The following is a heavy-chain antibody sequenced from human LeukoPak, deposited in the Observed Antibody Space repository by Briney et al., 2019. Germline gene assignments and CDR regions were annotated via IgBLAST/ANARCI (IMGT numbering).Heavy chain of an antibody. Sequence: GGSLRLSCAASGFTFSSYAMSWVRQAPGKGLEWVSAISGSGGSTYYADSVKGRFTISRDNSKNTLYLQMNSLRAEDTAVYYCAKAHIVVVVAATAFDYWGRGTLVTVSS. CDR2: ISGSGGST. D-gene: IGHD2-15*01. CDR3: AKAHIVVVVAATAFDY. J-gene: IGHJ4*02. CDR1: GFTFSSYA. V-gene: IGHV3-23*01.